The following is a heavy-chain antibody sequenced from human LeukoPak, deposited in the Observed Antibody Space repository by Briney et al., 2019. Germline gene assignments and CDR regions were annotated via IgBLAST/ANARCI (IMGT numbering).Heavy chain of an antibody. V-gene: IGHV3-30*18. J-gene: IGHJ4*02. CDR2: ISYDGSNK. D-gene: IGHD1-26*01. Sequence: GGSLRLSCAASGFTFSSYGMHWARQAPGKGLEWVAVISYDGSNKYYADSVKGRFTISRDNSKNTLYLQMNSLRAEDTAVYYCAKARWELPFDYWGQGTLVTVSS. CDR3: AKARWELPFDY. CDR1: GFTFSSYG.